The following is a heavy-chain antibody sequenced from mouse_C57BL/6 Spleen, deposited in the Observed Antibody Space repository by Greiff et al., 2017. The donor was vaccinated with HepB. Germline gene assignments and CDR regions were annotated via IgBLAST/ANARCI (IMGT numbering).Heavy chain of an antibody. V-gene: IGHV1-82*01. CDR3: ARSGGSRPYYFDY. CDR2: IYPGDGDT. Sequence: QVQLQQSGPELVKPGASVKISCKASGYAFSSSWMNWVKQRPGKGLEWIGRIYPGDGDTNYNGKFKGKATLTADKSSSTAYMQLSSLTSEDSAVYFCARSGGSRPYYFDYWGQGTTLTVSS. CDR1: GYAFSSSW. D-gene: IGHD1-1*01. J-gene: IGHJ2*01.